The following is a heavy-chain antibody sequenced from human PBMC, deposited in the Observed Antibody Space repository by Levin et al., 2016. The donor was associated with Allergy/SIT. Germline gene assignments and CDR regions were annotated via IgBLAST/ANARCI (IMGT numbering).Heavy chain of an antibody. D-gene: IGHD2-21*01. Sequence: WIRQPPGKGLEWIGYIYYSGSTNYNPSLKSRVTISVDTSKNQFSLKLSSVTAADTAVYYCARDPYCGGDCLRNEDYGMDVWGQGTTVTVSS. V-gene: IGHV4-59*01. CDR2: IYYSGST. J-gene: IGHJ6*02. CDR3: ARDPYCGGDCLRNEDYGMDV.